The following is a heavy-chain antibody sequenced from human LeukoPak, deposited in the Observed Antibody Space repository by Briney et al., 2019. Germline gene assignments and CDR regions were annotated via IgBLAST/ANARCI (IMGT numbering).Heavy chain of an antibody. CDR3: STGGRRESDSSGSYLFYYGMDV. CDR1: GFTFSSYW. D-gene: IGHD3-22*01. J-gene: IGHJ6*02. V-gene: IGHV3-7*05. CDR2: IKQDGSEK. Sequence: GGSLRLSCAASGFTFSSYWMSWVRQAPGKGLEWVANIKQDGSEKYYVDSVKGRFTISRDNAKNSLYLQMNSLRAEDTAVYYCSTGGRRESDSSGSYLFYYGMDVWGQGTTVTVSS.